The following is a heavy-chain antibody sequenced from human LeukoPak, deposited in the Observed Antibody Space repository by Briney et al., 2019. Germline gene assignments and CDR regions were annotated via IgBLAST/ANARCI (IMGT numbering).Heavy chain of an antibody. CDR1: GGSFSGYY. CDR2: INHSGST. V-gene: IGHV4-34*01. J-gene: IGHJ4*02. Sequence: PSETLSLTCAVYGGSFSGYYWSWIRQPPGKGLEWIGEINHSGSTNYNPSLKSRVTISVDTSKNQFSLKLSSVTAADTAVYYCVRAAIVGATRRRYFDYWGQGTLVTVSS. CDR3: VRAAIVGATRRRYFDY. D-gene: IGHD1-26*01.